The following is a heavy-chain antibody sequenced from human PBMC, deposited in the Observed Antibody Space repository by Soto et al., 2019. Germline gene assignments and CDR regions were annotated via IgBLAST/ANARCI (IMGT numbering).Heavy chain of an antibody. J-gene: IGHJ4*02. CDR1: GFTFSSYA. CDR2: IGSSGDNT. V-gene: IGHV3-23*01. D-gene: IGHD3-22*01. CDR3: ARSVAMIVLAPNDC. Sequence: EVQLLESGGGLVQPGGSLRLSCAASGFTFSSYAMNWVRQVSGKGLEWVSGIGSSGDNTYYADSVKGRFTISRDNSKNTLNLQMNSLRADDTAVYYCARSVAMIVLAPNDCWGQGTLVTVSS.